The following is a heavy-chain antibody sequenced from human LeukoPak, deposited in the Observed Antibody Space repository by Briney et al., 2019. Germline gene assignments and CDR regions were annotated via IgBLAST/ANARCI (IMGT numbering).Heavy chain of an antibody. V-gene: IGHV4-39*01. D-gene: IGHD2-21*01. CDR2: IYYSGST. CDR1: GGSISSSSYY. J-gene: IGHJ4*02. Sequence: TEALSLTCTVSGGSISSSSYYWGWIRQPPGKGLEWIGSIYYSGSTYYNPSLKSRVTISVDTSKNQFSLKLSSVTAADTAVYYCARGVVIATLYPHFDYWGQGTLVTVSS. CDR3: ARGVVIATLYPHFDY.